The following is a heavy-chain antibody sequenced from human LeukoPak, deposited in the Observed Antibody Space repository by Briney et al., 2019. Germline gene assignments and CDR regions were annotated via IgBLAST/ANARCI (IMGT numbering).Heavy chain of an antibody. J-gene: IGHJ6*02. CDR1: GYTFTSYG. CDR3: ARDDYDSSGLVTDYYGMDV. V-gene: IGHV1-18*01. D-gene: IGHD3-22*01. CDR2: ISAYNGNT. Sequence: ASVKVSCKASGYTFTSYGISWVRQAPGQGLEWMGWISAYNGNTNYAQKLQGRVTMTTDTSTSTAYMELRSLRSDDTAVYCCARDDYDSSGLVTDYYGMDVWGQGTTVTVSS.